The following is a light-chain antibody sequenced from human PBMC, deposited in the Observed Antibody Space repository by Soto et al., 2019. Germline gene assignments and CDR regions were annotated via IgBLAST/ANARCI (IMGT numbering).Light chain of an antibody. Sequence: IQMPQSPSSLSASVGDRVTITCRASQNINNYLNWYQQKPGKAPKLLIYTASILQSGVPSRFNGSGSGTDFILTISSLQPEDFATYFCQQGYSSWTFGQGTKADI. CDR1: QNINNY. CDR2: TAS. J-gene: IGKJ1*01. V-gene: IGKV1-39*01. CDR3: QQGYSSWT.